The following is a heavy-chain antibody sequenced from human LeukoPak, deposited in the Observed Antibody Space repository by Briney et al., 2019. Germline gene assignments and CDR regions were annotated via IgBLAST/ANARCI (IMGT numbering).Heavy chain of an antibody. CDR3: ARVGRSAYFDY. Sequence: SETLSLTCAVSGYSISSGYYWGWIRQPPGKGLEWIGSIYHSGSTYYNPSLKSRVTISVDTSKNQFSLKLSSVTAADTAVYYCARVGRSAYFDYWGQGTLVTVSS. D-gene: IGHD2-15*01. CDR1: GYSISSGYY. V-gene: IGHV4-38-2*01. J-gene: IGHJ4*02. CDR2: IYHSGST.